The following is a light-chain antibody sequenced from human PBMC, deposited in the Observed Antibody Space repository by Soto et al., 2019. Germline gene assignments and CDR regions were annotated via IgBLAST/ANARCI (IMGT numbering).Light chain of an antibody. Sequence: DIVMTQSPLSLPVTPGEPASISCRSSQSLLHSNGYYYLDWYLQKPGQSPQLLIYLVSNRASGVPGRFSGSGSGTDFTLKISRVAAEDVGVYYCMQGLQAPLKFGKGTKV. CDR2: LVS. CDR1: QSLLHSNGYYY. CDR3: MQGLQAPLK. J-gene: IGKJ1*01. V-gene: IGKV2-28*01.